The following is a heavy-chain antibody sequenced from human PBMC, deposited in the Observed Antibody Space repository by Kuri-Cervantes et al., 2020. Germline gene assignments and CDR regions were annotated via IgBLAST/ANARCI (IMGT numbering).Heavy chain of an antibody. CDR1: RYSFTSYW. V-gene: IGHV5-51*01. CDR2: IYPGYSDT. J-gene: IGHJ6*02. Sequence: KVSCKDSRYSFTSYWIGWVRQMPGKGLQWMGIIYPGYSDTKYSPSFQGQVTISADKSSSSAYLQWSSLKASDTAMYYCARHPSYGMDVWGQGTTVTVSS. CDR3: ARHPSYGMDV.